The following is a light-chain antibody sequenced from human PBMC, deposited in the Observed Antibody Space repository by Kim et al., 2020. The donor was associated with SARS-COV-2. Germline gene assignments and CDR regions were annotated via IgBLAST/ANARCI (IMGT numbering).Light chain of an antibody. V-gene: IGKV1-5*03. Sequence: ASVVDMVTIPCRARQSISSWVAWYQQKPGKAPKLLIYKASSLESGVPSRFSGSGSGTEFTLTISSLQPDDFATYYCQQYNSYSPAFGQGTKVDIK. CDR3: QQYNSYSPA. J-gene: IGKJ1*01. CDR1: QSISSW. CDR2: KAS.